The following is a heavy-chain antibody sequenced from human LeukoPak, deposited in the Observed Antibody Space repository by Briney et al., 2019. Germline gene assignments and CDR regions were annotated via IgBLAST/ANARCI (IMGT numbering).Heavy chain of an antibody. Sequence: SETLSLTCTVSGGSISSYYWSWIRQPPGKGLEWIGYIYYSGSTYYNPSLKSRVTISVDTSKNQFSLKLSSVTAADTAVYYCARHCSSPSCYLGYFDYWGQGTLVTVSS. J-gene: IGHJ4*02. CDR3: ARHCSSPSCYLGYFDY. D-gene: IGHD2-2*01. CDR1: GGSISSYY. CDR2: IYYSGST. V-gene: IGHV4-59*08.